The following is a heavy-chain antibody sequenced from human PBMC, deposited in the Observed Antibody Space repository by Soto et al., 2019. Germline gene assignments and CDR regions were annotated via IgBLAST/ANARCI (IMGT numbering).Heavy chain of an antibody. Sequence: EVQLVESGGGLIQPGGSLRLSCAASGFTVSSNYMSWVRQAPGKGLEWVSVIYSGGSTYYADSVKGRFTISRDNSKDTLYLQINSPRAEDTAVYYCARDWYRSGSGGLHYSGMDVWGQGTTVTVS. CDR3: ARDWYRSGSGGLHYSGMDV. D-gene: IGHD6-19*01. J-gene: IGHJ6*02. CDR2: IYSGGST. V-gene: IGHV3-53*01. CDR1: GFTVSSNY.